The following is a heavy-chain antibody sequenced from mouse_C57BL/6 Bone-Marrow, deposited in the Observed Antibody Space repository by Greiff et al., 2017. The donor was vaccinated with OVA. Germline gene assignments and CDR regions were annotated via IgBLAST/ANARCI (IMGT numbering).Heavy chain of an antibody. V-gene: IGHV1-50*01. Sequence: VKLQQSGAELVKPGASVKLSCKASGYTFTSYWMQWVKQRPGQGLEWIGEIDPSDSYTNYNQKFKGKATLTVDTSSSTAYMQLSSLTSEDSAVYYCARWGYGSSFDYWGQGTTLTVSS. D-gene: IGHD1-1*01. CDR1: GYTFTSYW. CDR3: ARWGYGSSFDY. J-gene: IGHJ2*01. CDR2: IDPSDSYT.